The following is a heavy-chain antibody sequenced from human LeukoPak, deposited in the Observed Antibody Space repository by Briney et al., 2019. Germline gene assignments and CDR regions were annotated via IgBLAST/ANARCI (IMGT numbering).Heavy chain of an antibody. CDR3: ARLNSGSYYHPFDY. Sequence: GGSLRLSCAASGFTFSDYYMSWIRQAPGKGLEWVSYISSRGSTIYYADSVKGRFTISRHNANNSLYLQMNSLRAEDTAVYYCARLNSGSYYHPFDYWGQGTLVTVSS. CDR2: ISSRGSTI. D-gene: IGHD1-26*01. J-gene: IGHJ4*02. CDR1: GFTFSDYY. V-gene: IGHV3-11*04.